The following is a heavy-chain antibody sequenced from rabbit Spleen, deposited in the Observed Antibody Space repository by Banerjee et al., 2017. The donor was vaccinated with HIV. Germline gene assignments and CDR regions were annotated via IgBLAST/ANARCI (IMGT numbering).Heavy chain of an antibody. Sequence: QEQLVESGGGLVQPGGSLKLSCKVSGFDLSSYGMSWVRQAPGKGLEWIGYIYGGSSGGTYYASWAKGRFTISKTSSTTVTLQMTSLTAADTATYFCARGIAYGYAGNAYPPYAMDLWGPGTLVTVS. CDR3: ARGIAYGYAGNAYPPYAMDL. V-gene: IGHV1S45*01. CDR2: IYGGSSGGT. CDR1: GFDLSSYG. J-gene: IGHJ6*01. D-gene: IGHD6-1*01.